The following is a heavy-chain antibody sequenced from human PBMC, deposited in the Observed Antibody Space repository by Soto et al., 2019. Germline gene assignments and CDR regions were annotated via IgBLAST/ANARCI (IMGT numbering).Heavy chain of an antibody. J-gene: IGHJ4*02. Sequence: QVQLVQSGAEVTNPGSSVKVSCKASRGTFSSSTISWVRQAPGQGLEWMGRIIPILGIANYAQKVQGRDTITADKSTSAAYMELSSLKSADTAVDSCARKRNSTVTALGYWGQGTLVTVSS. CDR2: IIPILGIA. V-gene: IGHV1-69*02. D-gene: IGHD2-21*02. CDR1: RGTFSSST. CDR3: ARKRNSTVTALGY.